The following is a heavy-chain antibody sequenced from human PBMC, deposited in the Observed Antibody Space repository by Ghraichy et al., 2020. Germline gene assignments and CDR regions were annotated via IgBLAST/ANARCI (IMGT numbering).Heavy chain of an antibody. J-gene: IGHJ3*02. CDR3: ARVKSTVTTDWWEGDAFDI. CDR1: GYTFTSYG. CDR2: ISAYNGNT. Sequence: ASVKVSCKASGYTFTSYGISWVRQAPGQGLEWMGWISAYNGNTNYAQKLQGRVTMTTDTSTSTAYMELRSLRSDDTAVYYCARVKSTVTTDWWEGDAFDIWGQGTMVTVSS. V-gene: IGHV1-18*04. D-gene: IGHD4-17*01.